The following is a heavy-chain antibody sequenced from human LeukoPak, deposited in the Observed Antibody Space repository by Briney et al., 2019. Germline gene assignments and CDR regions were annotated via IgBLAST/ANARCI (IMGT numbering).Heavy chain of an antibody. CDR2: IYHSGST. CDR1: GYSISSGYY. Sequence: PSETLSLTCIVSGYSISSGYYWGWIRQPPGKGLEWIGNIYHSGSTYYNLSLKSRVTISVDTSKNQFSLKLSSVTAADTAVYYCARGRIARLPYFDYWGQGTLVTVSS. J-gene: IGHJ4*02. V-gene: IGHV4-38-2*02. D-gene: IGHD5-18*01. CDR3: ARGRIARLPYFDY.